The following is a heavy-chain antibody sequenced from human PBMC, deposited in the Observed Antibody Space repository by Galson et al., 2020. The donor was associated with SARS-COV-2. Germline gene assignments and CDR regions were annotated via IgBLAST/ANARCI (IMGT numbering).Heavy chain of an antibody. D-gene: IGHD3-22*01. Sequence: SETLSLTCTVSGGSINTYSWSWIRQPPGKGPEWIAYIHYSGRKNYHLSLKSRVTISVDTSANQFSLRMNSMTAADTAVYYCARHSKYESRGYQDAFDIWGRGTMVTVA. V-gene: IGHV4-59*08. CDR3: ARHSKYESRGYQDAFDI. J-gene: IGHJ3*02. CDR1: GGSINTYS. CDR2: IHYSGRK.